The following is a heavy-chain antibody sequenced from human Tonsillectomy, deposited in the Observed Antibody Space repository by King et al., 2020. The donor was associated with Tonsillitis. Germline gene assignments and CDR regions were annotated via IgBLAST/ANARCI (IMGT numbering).Heavy chain of an antibody. CDR3: AKDIYYDSSGYPLMTAFDI. D-gene: IGHD3-22*01. CDR1: GFTFSSYA. CDR2: ISGSGGST. Sequence: VQLVESGGGLVQPGGSLRLSCAASGFTFSSYAMSWVRQAPGKGLEWVSAISGSGGSTYYADSVKGRFTISRDNSKNTLYLQMNSLRAEDKAVYYCAKDIYYDSSGYPLMTAFDIWGQGTMVTVSS. V-gene: IGHV3-23*04. J-gene: IGHJ3*02.